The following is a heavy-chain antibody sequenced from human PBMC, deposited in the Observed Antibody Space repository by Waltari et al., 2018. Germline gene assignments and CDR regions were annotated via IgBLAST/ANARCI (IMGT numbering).Heavy chain of an antibody. Sequence: QVQLQQWGAGLLKPSETLSLTCAVYGGSFSGYYCSWIRPRPGKGLEWIGEINHSGSTNYNPSLKSRVTISVDTSKNQFSLKLSSVTAADTAVYYCARRAGYSYGRIAYYYYGMDVWGQGTTVTISS. CDR2: INHSGST. V-gene: IGHV4-34*01. J-gene: IGHJ6*02. CDR3: ARRAGYSYGRIAYYYYGMDV. D-gene: IGHD5-18*01. CDR1: GGSFSGYY.